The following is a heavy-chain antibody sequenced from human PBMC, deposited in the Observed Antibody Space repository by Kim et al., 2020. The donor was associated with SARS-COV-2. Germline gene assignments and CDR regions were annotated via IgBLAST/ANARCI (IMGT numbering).Heavy chain of an antibody. J-gene: IGHJ3*02. V-gene: IGHV4-59*01. D-gene: IGHD6-13*01. CDR1: GGSISSYY. CDR2: IYYSGST. CDR3: ARDLGIAAPGRAFDI. Sequence: SETLSITCTVSGGSISSYYWSWIRQPPGKGLEWIGYIYYSGSTNYNPSLKSRVTISVDTSKNQFSLKLSSVTAADTAVYYCARDLGIAAPGRAFDIWGQGTMVTVSS.